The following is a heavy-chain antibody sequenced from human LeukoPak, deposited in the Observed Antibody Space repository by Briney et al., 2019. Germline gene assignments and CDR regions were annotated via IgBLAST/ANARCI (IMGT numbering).Heavy chain of an antibody. D-gene: IGHD6-6*01. CDR2: IYYSGST. J-gene: IGHJ6*02. CDR3: ATFSSSTLYYYGMDV. Sequence: SETLSLTCTVSGGSISSYYWSWIRQPSGKGLEWIGYIYYSGSTNYNPSLKSRVTISVDTSKNQFSLKLSSVTAADTAVYYCATFSSSTLYYYGMDVWGQGTTVTVSS. CDR1: GGSISSYY. V-gene: IGHV4-59*01.